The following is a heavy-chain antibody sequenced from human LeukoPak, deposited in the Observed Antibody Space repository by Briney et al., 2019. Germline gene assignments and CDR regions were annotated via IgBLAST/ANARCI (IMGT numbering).Heavy chain of an antibody. CDR3: XXXXXXYYDILTGLDAFDI. V-gene: IGHV3-30*03. Sequence: GGSLRLSCAASGFTFSSYGMHWVRQAPGKGLEWVAVISYDGSNKYYADSVKGRFTISRDNSKNTLYLQMNSLRAEDTAVYYXXXXXXXYYDILTGLDAFDIWGQGTMVTVSS. J-gene: IGHJ3*02. CDR2: ISYDGSNK. CDR1: GFTFSSYG. D-gene: IGHD3-9*01.